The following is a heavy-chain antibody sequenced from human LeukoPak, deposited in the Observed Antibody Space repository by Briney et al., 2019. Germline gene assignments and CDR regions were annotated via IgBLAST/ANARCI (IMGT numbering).Heavy chain of an antibody. CDR2: ISSSGNT. V-gene: IGHV3-23*01. D-gene: IGHD5-24*01. Sequence: PGGSLRLSCAASGFTVSRSAMTWVRQTPGKGLDWVSSISSSGNTYYADSVKGRFTIPRDNSKNMLYLQMNSLRAEDTAVYYCVKGRISEDGLDFWGQGTLVTVSS. CDR3: VKGRISEDGLDF. CDR1: GFTVSRSA. J-gene: IGHJ4*02.